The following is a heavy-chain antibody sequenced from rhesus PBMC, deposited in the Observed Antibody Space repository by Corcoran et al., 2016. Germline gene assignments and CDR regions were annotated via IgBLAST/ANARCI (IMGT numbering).Heavy chain of an antibody. D-gene: IGHD2-39*01. CDR2: IGGDTGNT. V-gene: IGHV4-127*01. CDR1: GYSISSGYS. CDR3: VRVDRRAVIIDY. Sequence: QVQLQESGPGLAKPSETLSLTCAVFGYSISSGYSWTCVRLPPGKGLGWIGFIGGDTGNTYYNPSLKRRVTISKDTSTNQFSLRLTSVTAADTALYYCVRVDRRAVIIDYWGQGVLVTVSS. J-gene: IGHJ4*01.